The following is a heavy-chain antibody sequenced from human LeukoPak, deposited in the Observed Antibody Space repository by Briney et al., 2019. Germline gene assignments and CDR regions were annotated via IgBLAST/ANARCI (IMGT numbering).Heavy chain of an antibody. CDR3: ARHTPDYYDSSGYIDY. V-gene: IGHV4-59*08. D-gene: IGHD3-22*01. J-gene: IGHJ4*02. Sequence: SETLSLTCAVSGGSISSYYWSWLRQPPGKGLEWIGYIYYRGSTNYNPSLKSRVTISVDTSKNQFSLKLSSVTAADTAVYYCARHTPDYYDSSGYIDYWGQGTLVTVSS. CDR1: GGSISSYY. CDR2: IYYRGST.